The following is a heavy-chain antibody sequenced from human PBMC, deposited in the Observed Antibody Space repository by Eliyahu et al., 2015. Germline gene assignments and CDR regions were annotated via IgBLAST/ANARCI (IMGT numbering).Heavy chain of an antibody. CDR2: IYWNDDK. Sequence: VLEWLALIYWNDDKRYSPSLKSRLTITKDTSKNQVVLTMTNMDPVDTATYYCAHSPPRPTYYHFWSGYYNYDWFDPWGQGTLVTVSS. V-gene: IGHV2-5*01. J-gene: IGHJ5*02. CDR3: AHSPPRPTYYHFWSGYYNYDWFDP. D-gene: IGHD3-3*01.